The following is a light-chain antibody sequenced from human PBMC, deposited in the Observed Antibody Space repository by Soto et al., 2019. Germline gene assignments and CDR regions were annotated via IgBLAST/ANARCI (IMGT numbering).Light chain of an antibody. Sequence: DIVMTQSPDSLAVSLGERAAINCKSSQSVLFTSNNKNYLAWYRQKPGQPPKLLISWASSRESGVPDRFSGSGSGTDFTLTISSLQAEDVAVYYCQQYLAIPRTFGQGTKVDIK. CDR1: QSVLFTSNNKNY. CDR2: WAS. J-gene: IGKJ1*01. V-gene: IGKV4-1*01. CDR3: QQYLAIPRT.